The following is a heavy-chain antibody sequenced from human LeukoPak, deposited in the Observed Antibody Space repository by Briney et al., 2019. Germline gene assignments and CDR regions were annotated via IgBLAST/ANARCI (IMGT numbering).Heavy chain of an antibody. CDR2: IIGSGSTV. CDR3: ARDRGNSDPGDWFDS. D-gene: IGHD4-23*01. J-gene: IGHJ5*01. CDR1: GFTFCDYY. V-gene: IGHV3-11*01. Sequence: GGSLRLSCAASGFTFCDYYVSWSRQDPGERLGWVSYIIGSGSTVYYAPSVRGRFTISRDNAKNSLFLQMNSLRAEDTAVYYCARDRGNSDPGDWFDSWGQGTLVTVSS.